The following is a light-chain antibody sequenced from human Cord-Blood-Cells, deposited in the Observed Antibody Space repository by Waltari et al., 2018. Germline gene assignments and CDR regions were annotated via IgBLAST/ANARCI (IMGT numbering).Light chain of an antibody. J-gene: IGKJ2*01. Sequence: DIQMTQSPSTLSASVGDRVTIPCRASQSISSWLAWYQQKPGKAPKLLIYDASSLESGVPSRFSGSGSGTEFTLTISSLQPDDFATYYRQQYNSYSYTFGQGTKLEIK. V-gene: IGKV1-5*01. CDR3: QQYNSYSYT. CDR2: DAS. CDR1: QSISSW.